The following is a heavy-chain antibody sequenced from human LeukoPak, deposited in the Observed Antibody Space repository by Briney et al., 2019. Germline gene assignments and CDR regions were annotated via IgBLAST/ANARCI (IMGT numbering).Heavy chain of an antibody. CDR2: ILYSGNT. CDR1: VGSIGSHL. CDR3: ARDIVDGRNPGNRFDP. V-gene: IGHV4-59*11. J-gene: IGHJ5*02. D-gene: IGHD2-15*01. Sequence: SETLSLTCTVFVGSIGSHLWSWIRQPPGKGLEWIGYILYSGNTNYNPSLKSRVTMSVDTSKNQFSLRLSSVTAADTAMYYCARDIVDGRNPGNRFDPWGQGTLVTVSS.